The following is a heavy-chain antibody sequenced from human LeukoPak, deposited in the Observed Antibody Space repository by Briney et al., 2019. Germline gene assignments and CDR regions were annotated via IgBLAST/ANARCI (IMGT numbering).Heavy chain of an antibody. J-gene: IGHJ3*02. CDR3: ARFGGRSDAFDI. Sequence: GGSLRLSCAASGFTFSSYSMNWVRQAPGKGLEWVSSISSSSSYIYYADSVKGRFTISRDNAKNSLYLQTNSLRAEDTAVYYCARFGGRSDAFDIWGQGTMVTVSS. V-gene: IGHV3-21*01. CDR2: ISSSSSYI. D-gene: IGHD3-10*01. CDR1: GFTFSSYS.